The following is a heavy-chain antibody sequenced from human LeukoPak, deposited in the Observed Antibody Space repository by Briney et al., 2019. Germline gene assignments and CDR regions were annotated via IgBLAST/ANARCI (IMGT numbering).Heavy chain of an antibody. V-gene: IGHV1-69*13. D-gene: IGHD4-17*01. CDR3: ARDGYMTTVTPFAY. CDR1: GGTFSSYA. CDR2: IIPIFGTA. Sequence: SVKVSCKASGGTFSSYAISWVRQAPGQGLEWMGGIIPIFGTANYAQKFQGRVTITADESTSTAYMELSSLRSEDTAVYYCARDGYMTTVTPFAYWGQGTLVTVSS. J-gene: IGHJ4*02.